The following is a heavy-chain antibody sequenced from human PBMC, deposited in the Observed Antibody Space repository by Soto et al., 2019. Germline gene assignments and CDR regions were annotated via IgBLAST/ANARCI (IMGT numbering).Heavy chain of an antibody. CDR2: FDPEDGET. J-gene: IGHJ6*02. Sequence: ASVKVSCKVSGYTLTELSMHWVRQAPGKGLEWMGGFDPEDGETIYAQKFQGRVTMNEDTSTDTAYMEMSSLRSEDTAVYYCATAVPPIGGYSYGYQYYYGMDVWGQGTTVTVSS. D-gene: IGHD5-18*01. CDR1: GYTLTELS. CDR3: ATAVPPIGGYSYGYQYYYGMDV. V-gene: IGHV1-24*01.